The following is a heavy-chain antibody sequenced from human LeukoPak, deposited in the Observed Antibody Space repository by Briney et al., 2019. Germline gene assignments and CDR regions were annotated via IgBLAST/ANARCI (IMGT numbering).Heavy chain of an antibody. CDR3: ARCPKYYYGSGSYYRGYYYYMDV. V-gene: IGHV3-48*04. Sequence: GGSLRLSCAASGFTFSSYWMSWVRQAPGKGLEWVSYISSSGSTIYYADSVKGRFTISRDNAKNSLYLQMNSLRAEDTAVYYCARCPKYYYGSGSYYRGYYYYMDVWGKGTTVTISS. CDR1: GFTFSSYW. D-gene: IGHD3-10*01. J-gene: IGHJ6*03. CDR2: ISSSGSTI.